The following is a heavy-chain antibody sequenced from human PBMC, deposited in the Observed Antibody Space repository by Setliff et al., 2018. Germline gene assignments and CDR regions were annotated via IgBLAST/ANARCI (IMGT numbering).Heavy chain of an antibody. CDR2: INHRGTT. V-gene: IGHV4-34*01. Sequence: PSETLSLTCAVYGGSFSGYYWNWIRQAPGKGLEWIGEINHRGTTSYTPSLKGRVTISVDTSKNLFSLKLSSVTAADTAVYYCARQAGLRGYYGSNSLYYFDFWGRGTLVTVSS. CDR3: ARQAGLRGYYGSNSLYYFDF. J-gene: IGHJ4*01. CDR1: GGSFSGYY. D-gene: IGHD3-10*01.